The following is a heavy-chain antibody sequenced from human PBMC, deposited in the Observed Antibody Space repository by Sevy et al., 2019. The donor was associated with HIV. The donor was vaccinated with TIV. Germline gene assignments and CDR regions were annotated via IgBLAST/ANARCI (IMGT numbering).Heavy chain of an antibody. J-gene: IGHJ6*02. CDR1: GASISSYY. Sequence: SETLSLTCTVSGASISSYYWSWIRQPPGKGLEWVGYIYYNGRTNYNPSLKIRVTISVDTSKNQFSLKLISVTAADTAVYYCARSLADYYYGMDVWGQGTTVTVSS. V-gene: IGHV4-59*01. CDR2: IYYNGRT. CDR3: ARSLADYYYGMDV.